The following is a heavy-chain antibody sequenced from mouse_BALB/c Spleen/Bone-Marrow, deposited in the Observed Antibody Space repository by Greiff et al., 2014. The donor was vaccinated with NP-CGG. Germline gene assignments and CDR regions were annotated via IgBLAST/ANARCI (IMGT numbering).Heavy chain of an antibody. Sequence: EVQLQQSGAELVRPGALVKLSCITSSFNIKEFYMHWVKQRPEQGLEWIGWIDPENGNTIYDPNFQGKASISADTSSNTAYLQLSNLTSEDTAVYYCVRGNFQFAYWGQGTLVTVSA. CDR3: VRGNFQFAY. CDR1: SFNIKEFY. J-gene: IGHJ3*01. CDR2: IDPENGNT. V-gene: IGHV14-1*02.